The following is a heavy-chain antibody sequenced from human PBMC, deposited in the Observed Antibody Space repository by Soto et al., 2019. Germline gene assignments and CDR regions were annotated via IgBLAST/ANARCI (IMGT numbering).Heavy chain of an antibody. CDR2: INAGNGNT. CDR3: ARTLDSYGYYYYYGMDV. D-gene: IGHD5-18*01. Sequence: ASVKVSCKASGYTFTSYSMHWVGQAPGQRLEWMGWINAGNGNTKYSQKFQGRVTITRDTSASTAYMELSSLRSEDTAVYYCARTLDSYGYYYYYGMDVWGQGTTVTVSS. CDR1: GYTFTSYS. V-gene: IGHV1-3*01. J-gene: IGHJ6*02.